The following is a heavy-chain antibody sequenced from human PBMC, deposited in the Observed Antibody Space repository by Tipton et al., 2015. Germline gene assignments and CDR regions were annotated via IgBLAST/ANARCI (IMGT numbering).Heavy chain of an antibody. V-gene: IGHV3-73*01. CDR1: GFDFRNYA. D-gene: IGHD6-6*01. J-gene: IGHJ4*02. CDR2: VRSRAKGYAT. Sequence: GSLRLSCTASGFDFRNYAMSWVRQASGRGLEWVGRVRSRAKGYATAYAASVKGRFTVFRDDSKNTAYLQMNSLQTEDAAVYYCSGDSSSSVGYFDSWGQGTLVTVSS. CDR3: SGDSSSSVGYFDS.